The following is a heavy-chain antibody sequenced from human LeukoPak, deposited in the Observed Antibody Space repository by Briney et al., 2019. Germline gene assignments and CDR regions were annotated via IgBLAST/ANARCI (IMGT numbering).Heavy chain of an antibody. V-gene: IGHV3-21*01. Sequence: GGSLRLSCAASGFIFSIYNMNWVCQAPGKGLERVSSINTRSSSSYYADSVKGRFTISRDNAKNSLYLQMNSLRVEDSAVYYCASETDTTMRDWGQGTLVTVSS. CDR2: INTRSSSS. D-gene: IGHD5-18*01. CDR3: ASETDTTMRD. CDR1: GFIFSIYN. J-gene: IGHJ4*02.